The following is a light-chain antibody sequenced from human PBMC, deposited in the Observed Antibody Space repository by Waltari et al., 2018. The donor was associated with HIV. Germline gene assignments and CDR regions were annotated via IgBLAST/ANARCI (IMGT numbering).Light chain of an antibody. CDR2: RTS. CDR3: QQYSTHYA. V-gene: IGKV1-5*03. CDR1: QSIDNW. Sequence: DIQMTQSPSNLSASVGDTVVITCRASQSIDNWLAWYQQKPGRAPRLLVSRTSLLESGVSSRFRDSGSGTEFTLTIRSLQPDDIGTYYCQQYSTHYAFGQGTRVE. J-gene: IGKJ2*01.